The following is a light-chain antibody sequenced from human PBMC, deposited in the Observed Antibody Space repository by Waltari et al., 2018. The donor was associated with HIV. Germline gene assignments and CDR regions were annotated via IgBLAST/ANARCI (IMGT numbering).Light chain of an antibody. J-gene: IGLJ2*01. Sequence: SVLTQPPSASGTPGQRVTISCSGSTSNIGSNDVFWYQHLPEAAPKLLIHRNKKRPSGVPDLFSGSTSCNSASLAISGRRSEDEADYYCVAWDDSLRGVVFGGGTKVAAL. CDR2: RNK. V-gene: IGLV1-47*01. CDR3: VAWDDSLRGVV. CDR1: TSNIGSND.